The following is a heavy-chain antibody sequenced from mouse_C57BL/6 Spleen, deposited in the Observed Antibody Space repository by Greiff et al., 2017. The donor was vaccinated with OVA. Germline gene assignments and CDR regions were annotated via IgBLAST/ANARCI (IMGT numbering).Heavy chain of an antibody. J-gene: IGHJ1*03. CDR1: GYTFTSYW. CDR2: IDPSDSYT. Sequence: QVQLQQPGAELVKPGASVKLSCKASGYTFTSYWMQWVKQRPGQGLEWIGEIDPSDSYTNYNQKFKGKATLTVDTSSSTAYMQLSSLTSEDSAVYYGARRGGGSYGWYFDVWGTGTTVTVSS. D-gene: IGHD1-1*02. V-gene: IGHV1-50*01. CDR3: ARRGGGSYGWYFDV.